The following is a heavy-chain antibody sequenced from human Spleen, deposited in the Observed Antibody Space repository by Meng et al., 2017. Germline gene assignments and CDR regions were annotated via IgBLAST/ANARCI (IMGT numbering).Heavy chain of an antibody. CDR3: ARGEPTGYSSPNWFDP. J-gene: IGHJ5*02. CDR2: ISYDGSNK. D-gene: IGHD6-13*01. V-gene: IGHV3-30*04. Sequence: GESLKISCAASGFTFSSYAMHWVRQAPGKGLEWAAVISYDGSNKYYADSVKGRFTISRDNSKNTLYLQMNSLRAEDTAVYYCARGEPTGYSSPNWFDPWGQGTLVTVSS. CDR1: GFTFSSYA.